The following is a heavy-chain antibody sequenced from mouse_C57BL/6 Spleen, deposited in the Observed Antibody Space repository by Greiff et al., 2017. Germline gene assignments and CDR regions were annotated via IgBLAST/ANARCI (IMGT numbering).Heavy chain of an antibody. Sequence: QVQLQQSGAELVKPGASVKISCKASGYAFSSYWMDWVKQRPGKGLEWIGQIYPGDGDTNYNGKFKGKATLTAAKSSSTAYMQLSSLTSEDSAVYFCARSGYYSKGCYYFDYWGQGTTLTVSS. CDR3: ARSGYYSKGCYYFDY. CDR2: IYPGDGDT. CDR1: GYAFSSYW. J-gene: IGHJ2*01. V-gene: IGHV1-80*01. D-gene: IGHD2-5*01.